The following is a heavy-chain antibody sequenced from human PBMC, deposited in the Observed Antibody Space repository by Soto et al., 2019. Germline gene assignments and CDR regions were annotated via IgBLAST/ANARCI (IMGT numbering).Heavy chain of an antibody. D-gene: IGHD6-13*01. CDR1: VDSITNYG. CDR2: IDTSVNT. Sequence: SQTLSLRSTVAVDSITNYGWSWTRQPTGKGLEWIGRIDTSVNTNYNPSLKRRVTMSVDTSKKQFSLKLTSVTDADTAVYYCARNSNNWFQTEGMDVWGQGTTVTVSS. V-gene: IGHV4-4*07. J-gene: IGHJ6*02. CDR3: ARNSNNWFQTEGMDV.